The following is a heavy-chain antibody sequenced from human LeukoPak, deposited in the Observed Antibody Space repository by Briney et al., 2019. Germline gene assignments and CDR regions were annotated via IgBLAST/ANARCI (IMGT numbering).Heavy chain of an antibody. V-gene: IGHV4-61*02. J-gene: IGHJ5*02. CDR3: AREKRFGGYEA. CDR1: GGSISGGSYY. Sequence: SQTLSLTCTVSGGSISGGSYYWSWIRQPAGKGLEWIGRIYTSGSTNYNPSLKSRVTISVDTSKNQFSLKLSSVTAADTAVYYCAREKRFGGYEAWGQGTLVTVSS. CDR2: IYTSGST. D-gene: IGHD5-12*01.